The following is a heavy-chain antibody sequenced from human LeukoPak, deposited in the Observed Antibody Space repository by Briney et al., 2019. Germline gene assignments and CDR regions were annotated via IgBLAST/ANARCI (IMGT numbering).Heavy chain of an antibody. Sequence: GASVTVSCKASGGTFSSYAISWVRQAPGQGLEWMGGIIPVFGTANYAQKFQGRVTITADESTSTAYMELSSLRSEDTAVYYCARTSRYGVNWFDPWGQGTLVTVSS. V-gene: IGHV1-69*13. CDR3: ARTSRYGVNWFDP. J-gene: IGHJ5*02. CDR1: GGTFSSYA. CDR2: IIPVFGTA. D-gene: IGHD4-17*01.